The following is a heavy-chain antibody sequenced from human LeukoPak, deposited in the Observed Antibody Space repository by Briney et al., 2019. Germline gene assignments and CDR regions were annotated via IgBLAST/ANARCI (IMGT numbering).Heavy chain of an antibody. CDR3: ARGYCSSTSCYYYYMDV. J-gene: IGHJ6*03. CDR1: GGTFSTYA. CDR2: IIPISGST. V-gene: IGHV1-69*06. Sequence: ASVKVSCKASGGTFSTYAISWVRQAPGQGLEWVGGIIPISGSTNYAQNFQGRVTITADKSTNTVYMEVSSLRSEDTAVYYCARGYCSSTSCYYYYMDVWGKGTTVTVSS. D-gene: IGHD2-2*01.